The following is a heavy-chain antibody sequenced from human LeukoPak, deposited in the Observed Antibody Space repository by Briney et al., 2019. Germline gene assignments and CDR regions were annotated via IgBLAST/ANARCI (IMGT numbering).Heavy chain of an antibody. D-gene: IGHD3-3*01. CDR3: ATRRLRFLEWLRS. Sequence: SVKVSCKASGGTFSSYAISWVRQAPGQGLEWMGRIIPILGIANYAQKFQGRVTMTEDTSTDTAYMELSSLRSEDTAVYYCATRRLRFLEWLRSWGQGTLVTVSS. CDR1: GGTFSSYA. CDR2: IIPILGIA. J-gene: IGHJ4*02. V-gene: IGHV1-69*04.